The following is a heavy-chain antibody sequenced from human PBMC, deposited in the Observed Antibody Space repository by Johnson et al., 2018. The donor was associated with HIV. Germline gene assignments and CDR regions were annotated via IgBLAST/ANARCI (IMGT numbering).Heavy chain of an antibody. V-gene: IGHV3-15*01. CDR2: IRSKTAGGTI. Sequence: VQLVESGGGLVKPGGSLRLSCAASGMTFSDLWMNWVRQAPGTGLEWVGRIRSKTAGGTIEYAAPVKGRFTISRDNAKNSLYLQMNSLRAEDTAVYYCARGGWGDAFDIWGQGTMVTVSS. D-gene: IGHD3-16*01. CDR1: GMTFSDLW. CDR3: ARGGWGDAFDI. J-gene: IGHJ3*02.